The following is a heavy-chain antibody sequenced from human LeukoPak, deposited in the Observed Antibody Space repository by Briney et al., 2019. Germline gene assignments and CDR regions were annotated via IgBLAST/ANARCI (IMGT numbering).Heavy chain of an antibody. CDR1: GGSISSSNW. V-gene: IGHV4-4*02. Sequence: PSETLSLTCAVSGGSISSSNWWSWVRQPPGKGLEWIGEIWHSGITNFNPSLKSRLTMSVDKSKNQFSLKLSSVPAADTAVYYCASGGYDSSGYRPYYFDYWGQGTLVTVSS. CDR3: ASGGYDSSGYRPYYFDY. D-gene: IGHD3-22*01. J-gene: IGHJ4*02. CDR2: IWHSGIT.